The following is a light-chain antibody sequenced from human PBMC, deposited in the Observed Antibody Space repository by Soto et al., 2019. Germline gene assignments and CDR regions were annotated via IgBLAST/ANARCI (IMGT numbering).Light chain of an antibody. CDR1: SSDVGSYNL. J-gene: IGLJ2*01. Sequence: QSVLTQPASLSGSPGQSITISCTGTSSDVGSYNLDSWYQQHPGKAPKLMIYEGTKRPSGVSNRFSGSKSGNTASLTISGLHAEDEAYYYCCSYARTSTLLFGGGTKVTVL. CDR3: CSYARTSTLL. V-gene: IGLV2-23*01. CDR2: EGT.